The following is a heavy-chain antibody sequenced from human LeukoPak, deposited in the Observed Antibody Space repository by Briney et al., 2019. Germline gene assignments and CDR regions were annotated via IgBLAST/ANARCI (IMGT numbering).Heavy chain of an antibody. Sequence: PSETLSLTCTVSGGSISSSSYYWGWIRQPPGKGLEWIGSIYYSGSTYYNPSLKSRVTISVDTSKNQFSLKLSSVTAADTAVYYCARPDYYDSSGVDYRGQGTLVTVSS. CDR3: ARPDYYDSSGVDY. V-gene: IGHV4-39*01. D-gene: IGHD3-22*01. J-gene: IGHJ4*02. CDR2: IYYSGST. CDR1: GGSISSSSYY.